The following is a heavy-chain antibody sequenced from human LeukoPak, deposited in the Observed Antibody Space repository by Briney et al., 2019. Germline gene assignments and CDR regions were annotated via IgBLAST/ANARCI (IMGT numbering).Heavy chain of an antibody. CDR3: ARGPTSFDWFRNVAFDI. CDR1: GYTFTIYG. Sequence: ASVKVSCKSSGYTFTIYGISWVRQAPAQGLGWMGCTSAYNSNTTYTQKLQGRVTMTTDTSASTAYMEFRSLRSEDTAVYYCARGPTSFDWFRNVAFDIWGQGTMVTVSS. J-gene: IGHJ3*02. V-gene: IGHV1-18*01. CDR2: TSAYNSNT. D-gene: IGHD3-9*01.